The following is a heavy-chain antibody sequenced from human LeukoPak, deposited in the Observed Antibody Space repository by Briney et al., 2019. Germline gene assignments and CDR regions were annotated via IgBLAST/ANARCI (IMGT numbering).Heavy chain of an antibody. J-gene: IGHJ5*02. CDR2: TTSSSSYI. D-gene: IGHD4-17*01. V-gene: IGHV3-21*06. CDR3: AKEGHDNPDYGGENNWFDP. Sequence: GGSLRLSCAASGFTFSSYNMNWVRQAPGKGLEWVSSTTSSSSYIYYAGSVKGRFTISRDNAKNSLYLQMDSLRAEDTAVYYCAKEGHDNPDYGGENNWFDPWGQGTLVTVSS. CDR1: GFTFSSYN.